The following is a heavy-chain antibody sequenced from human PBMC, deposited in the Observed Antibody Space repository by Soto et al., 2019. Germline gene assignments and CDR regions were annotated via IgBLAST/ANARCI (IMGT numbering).Heavy chain of an antibody. Sequence: AGGSLRLSCAASGFTFSSYGMHWVRQAPGKGLEWVAVIRYDGSNKYYGDSVKGRFIISRDNPKNTLYLQMNSLRVEDTALYYCTKVIQLWGPAYFDSWGQGALVTVSS. V-gene: IGHV3-30*02. CDR2: IRYDGSNK. D-gene: IGHD5-18*01. J-gene: IGHJ4*02. CDR1: GFTFSSYG. CDR3: TKVIQLWGPAYFDS.